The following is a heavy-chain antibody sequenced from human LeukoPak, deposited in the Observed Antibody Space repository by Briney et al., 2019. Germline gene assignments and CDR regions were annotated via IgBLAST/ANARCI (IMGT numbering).Heavy chain of an antibody. V-gene: IGHV3-64*01. CDR2: ISSNGGST. CDR1: GSTFSSYA. Sequence: GGSLRLSCAASGSTFSSYAMHWVRQAPGKGLEYVSAISSNGGSTYYANSVKGRFTIPRDNSKNTLYLQMGSLRAEDMAVYYCARVTSSGWYPLFDYWGQGTLVTVSS. CDR3: ARVTSSGWYPLFDY. D-gene: IGHD6-19*01. J-gene: IGHJ4*02.